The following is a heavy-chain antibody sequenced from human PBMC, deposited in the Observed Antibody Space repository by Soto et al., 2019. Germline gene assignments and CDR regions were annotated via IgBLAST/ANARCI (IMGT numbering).Heavy chain of an antibody. CDR3: ARELEPLFDY. J-gene: IGHJ4*02. V-gene: IGHV3-30*04. D-gene: IGHD1-1*01. CDR1: GFSFSSYA. Sequence: GGSLRLSCAASGFSFSSYAMHWIRQAPGKGLEWVAVISYDGRNKYYADSVKGRFTISRDNSKNTLYLQMNSLRAEDTAVYYCARELEPLFDYWGQGTLVTVSS. CDR2: ISYDGRNK.